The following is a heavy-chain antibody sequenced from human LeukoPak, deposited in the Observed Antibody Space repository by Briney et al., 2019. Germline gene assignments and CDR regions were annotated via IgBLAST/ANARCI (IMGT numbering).Heavy chain of an antibody. D-gene: IGHD2-15*01. V-gene: IGHV4-39*07. J-gene: IGHJ4*02. CDR3: ARVGGLHALSLHTVVDY. CDR1: GGSISSSSYY. CDR2: IYYSGST. Sequence: PSETLSLTCTVSGGSISSSSYYWGWIRQPPGKGLEWIGSIYYSGSTYYNPSLKSRVTMSVDTSKNQFSLKLSSVTAADTAVYYCARVGGLHALSLHTVVDYWGQGTLVTVSS.